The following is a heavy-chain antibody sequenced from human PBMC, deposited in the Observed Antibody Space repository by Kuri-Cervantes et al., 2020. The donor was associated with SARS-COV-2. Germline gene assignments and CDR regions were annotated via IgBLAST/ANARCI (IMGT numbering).Heavy chain of an antibody. CDR2: ISYDGSNK. J-gene: IGHJ5*02. V-gene: IGHV3-30-3*01. D-gene: IGHD2-21*02. CDR1: GFTFSSYA. Sequence: GESLKISCAASGFTFSSYAMHWVRQAPGKGLEWVAVISYDGSNKYYADSVKGRFTISRDNSKNTPYLQMNSLRAEDTAVYYCAREVVTPYNWFDPWGQGTLVTVSS. CDR3: AREVVTPYNWFDP.